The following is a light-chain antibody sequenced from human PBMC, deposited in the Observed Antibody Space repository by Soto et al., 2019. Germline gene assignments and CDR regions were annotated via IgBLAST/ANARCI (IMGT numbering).Light chain of an antibody. CDR3: QHYGSSSGFT. V-gene: IGKV3-20*01. CDR2: GAS. J-gene: IGKJ3*01. Sequence: EIVLTQSPGTLSLSPGERATLSCRASQSVTTNYLAWYQQKPGQAPRLLIYGASSRATGIPDRFSGSGSGTDFPLTISRLEPEDFAVYYCQHYGSSSGFTFGPGTKVDIK. CDR1: QSVTTNY.